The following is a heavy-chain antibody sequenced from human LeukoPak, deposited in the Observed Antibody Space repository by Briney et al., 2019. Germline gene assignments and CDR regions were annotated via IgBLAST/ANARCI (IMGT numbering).Heavy chain of an antibody. D-gene: IGHD3-16*01. Sequence: PGGSLRLSCAASGFTFSSYWLTWVRQAPGKGLEWVAYIKQSGDEKYYVDSVKGRFTISRDNSKNTLYLQINSLTTEDTAVYYCAKGEGGALGIPHPYYFDYWGQGNVVTVSS. CDR3: AKGEGGALGIPHPYYFDY. J-gene: IGHJ4*02. CDR1: GFTFSSYW. CDR2: IKQSGDEK. V-gene: IGHV3-7*01.